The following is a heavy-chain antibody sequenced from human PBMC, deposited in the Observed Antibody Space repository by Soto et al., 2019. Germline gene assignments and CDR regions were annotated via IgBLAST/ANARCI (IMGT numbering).Heavy chain of an antibody. J-gene: IGHJ4*02. D-gene: IGHD3-3*01. CDR1: GFTFSRYA. Sequence: QVQLVESGGGVIQPGRSLRLSCAASGFTFSRYAMHWVRQAPGKGLEWVAVIWYDGSNKYYADSVKGRFTISRDTSKNTLFLQMNSLRAEDTAVYYCAREANFWSGYFDYWGQGTLVTVSS. V-gene: IGHV3-33*01. CDR2: IWYDGSNK. CDR3: AREANFWSGYFDY.